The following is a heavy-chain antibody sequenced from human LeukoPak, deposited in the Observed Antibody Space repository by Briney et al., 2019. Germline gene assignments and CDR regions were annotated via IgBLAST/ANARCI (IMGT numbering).Heavy chain of an antibody. CDR3: ARVVWFGETIDY. CDR2: ISSSSSSYI. Sequence: GGSLRLSCAASGFTFSSYSMNWVRQAPGKGLEWVSSISSSSSSYIYYADSVKGRFTISRDNAKNSLYLQMNSLKAEDTAVYYCARVVWFGETIDYWGQGTLVTVSS. CDR1: GFTFSSYS. J-gene: IGHJ4*02. D-gene: IGHD3-10*01. V-gene: IGHV3-21*01.